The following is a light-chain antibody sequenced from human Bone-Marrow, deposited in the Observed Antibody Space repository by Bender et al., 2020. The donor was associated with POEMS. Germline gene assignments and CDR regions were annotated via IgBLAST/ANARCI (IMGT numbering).Light chain of an antibody. V-gene: IGLV2-14*01. Sequence: QSALTQPASVSGSPGQSITISCTGTGSDVGGYNYVSWYQQHAGKVPKLMIYDVGKRPSGVSNRFSGSKSGTSASLAITGLQAEDEGDYYCQSYDNSLGGWVFGGGTKLTVL. CDR3: QSYDNSLGGWV. CDR1: GSDVGGYNY. CDR2: DVG. J-gene: IGLJ3*02.